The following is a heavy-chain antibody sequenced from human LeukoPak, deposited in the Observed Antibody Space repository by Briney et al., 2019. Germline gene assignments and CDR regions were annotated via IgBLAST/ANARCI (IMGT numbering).Heavy chain of an antibody. D-gene: IGHD6-13*01. CDR3: ARVGGSSSGLIDY. CDR2: IYYSGST. V-gene: IGHV4-59*12. Sequence: TSETLSLTCTVSGGSISSYYWSWIRQPPGKGLEWIGYIYYSGSTNYNPSLKSRVTISVDTSKNQFSLELSSVTAADTAVYYCARVGGSSSGLIDYWGQGALVTVSS. J-gene: IGHJ4*02. CDR1: GGSISSYY.